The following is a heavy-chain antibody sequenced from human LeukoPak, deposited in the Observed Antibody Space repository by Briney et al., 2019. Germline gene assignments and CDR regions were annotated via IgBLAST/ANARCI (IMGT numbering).Heavy chain of an antibody. CDR1: GFTLDDYA. Sequence: PGRSLRLSCAASGFTLDDYAMHWVRQAPGKGLEWVSGISWNSGSIGYADSVKGRFTISRDNAKNSLYLQMNSLRAEDTALYYCAKGAYYYDSSGYYPFDYWGQGTLVTVSS. CDR2: ISWNSGSI. D-gene: IGHD3-22*01. CDR3: AKGAYYYDSSGYYPFDY. V-gene: IGHV3-9*01. J-gene: IGHJ4*02.